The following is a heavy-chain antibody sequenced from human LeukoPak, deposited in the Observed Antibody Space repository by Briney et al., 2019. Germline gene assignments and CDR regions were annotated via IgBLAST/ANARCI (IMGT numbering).Heavy chain of an antibody. V-gene: IGHV3-15*01. CDR3: TTDPPDYYDTSFDY. J-gene: IGHJ4*02. Sequence: GGSLRLSCAASGFTFSNAWMSWVRQAPGNGLEWVGRIKSKTDGGTTDYAAPVKGRFTISRDDSKNTLYLQMNSLKTEDTAVYYCTTDPPDYYDTSFDYWGQGTLVTVSS. CDR1: GFTFSNAW. CDR2: IKSKTDGGTT. D-gene: IGHD3-22*01.